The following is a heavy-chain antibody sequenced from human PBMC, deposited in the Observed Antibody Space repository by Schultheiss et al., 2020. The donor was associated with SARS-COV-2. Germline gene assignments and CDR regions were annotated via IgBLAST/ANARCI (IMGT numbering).Heavy chain of an antibody. CDR2: IKSKTDGGTT. D-gene: IGHD1-1*01. J-gene: IGHJ6*03. CDR1: GFTFSNAW. V-gene: IGHV3-15*07. CDR3: TPQLGPFYYYYYLDV. Sequence: GGSLRLSCAASGFTFSNAWMNWVRQAPGKGLEWVGRIKSKTDGGTTDYAAPVKGRFTISRDDSKNTLYLQMNSLKTEDTAIYYCTPQLGPFYYYYYLDVWGKGTTVTISS.